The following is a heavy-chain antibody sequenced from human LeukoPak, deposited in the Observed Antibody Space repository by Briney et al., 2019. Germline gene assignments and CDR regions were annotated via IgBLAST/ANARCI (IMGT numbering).Heavy chain of an antibody. D-gene: IGHD5-24*01. CDR3: ARHGDGYNGTDAFDI. CDR2: IYPGDSDT. V-gene: IGHV5-51*01. CDR1: GYSFTSYW. Sequence: GESLKISCKGSGYSFTSYWIGWVRQMPGKGLEWMGIIYPGDSDTRYSPSFQGQVTISADKSISTAYLQWSSLKASDTAMYYCARHGDGYNGTDAFDIWGQGTMVTVSS. J-gene: IGHJ3*02.